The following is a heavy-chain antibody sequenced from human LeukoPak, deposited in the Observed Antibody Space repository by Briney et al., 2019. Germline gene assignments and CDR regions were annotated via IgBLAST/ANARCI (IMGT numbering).Heavy chain of an antibody. CDR3: ARVRSEWFGEYLDAFDI. CDR1: GYTFTGYY. CDR2: INPNSGGT. J-gene: IGHJ3*02. V-gene: IGHV1-2*02. Sequence: ASVKVSCKASGYTFTGYYIHWVRQAPGQGLEWMGWINPNSGGTNYAQKFQGRVTMTRDTSISTAYMELSRLRSDDTAVYYCARVRSEWFGEYLDAFDIWGQGTMVTVSS. D-gene: IGHD3-10*01.